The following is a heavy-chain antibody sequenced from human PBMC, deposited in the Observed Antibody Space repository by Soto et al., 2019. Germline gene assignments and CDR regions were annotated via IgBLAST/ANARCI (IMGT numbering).Heavy chain of an antibody. Sequence: ASGKVSCKASGYTFTSYGITWVRQAPGQGLEWMGWISAYNGNTNYAQKLQARVTMTTDTSTSTAYMELRSLRSDDTAVYYCARHQRSGWYFDAFDIWGQGTMVTVSS. CDR1: GYTFTSYG. CDR2: ISAYNGNT. CDR3: ARHQRSGWYFDAFDI. V-gene: IGHV1-18*01. D-gene: IGHD6-19*01. J-gene: IGHJ3*02.